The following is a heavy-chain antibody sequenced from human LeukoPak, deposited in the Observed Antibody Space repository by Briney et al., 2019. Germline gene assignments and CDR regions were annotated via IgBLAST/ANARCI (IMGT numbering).Heavy chain of an antibody. CDR3: ARPLFRINCFDF. Sequence: SETLSLTCTVSGGSISSSSYYWGWIRPPPGKGLEWIGSIYYSGGTYYNPSLKSRVTISVDTSKNQFSLEMSSVAAADTAVYYCARPLFRINCFDFWGQGTLVTVSS. CDR1: GGSISSSSYY. J-gene: IGHJ4*02. CDR2: IYYSGGT. D-gene: IGHD2-21*01. V-gene: IGHV4-39*01.